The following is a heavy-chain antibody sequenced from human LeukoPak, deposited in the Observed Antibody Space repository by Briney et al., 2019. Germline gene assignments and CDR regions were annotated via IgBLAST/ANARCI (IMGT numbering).Heavy chain of an antibody. CDR3: ARVRGARIQYYFDY. J-gene: IGHJ4*02. D-gene: IGHD3-16*01. CDR1: GYTFTSYA. Sequence: ASVKVSCKASGYTFTSYAMHWVRQAPGQRLEWMGWINAGNGNTKYSQEFQGRVTITRDTSASTAYMELSSLRSEDTAVYYCARVRGARIQYYFDYWGQGTLVTVSS. CDR2: INAGNGNT. V-gene: IGHV1-3*03.